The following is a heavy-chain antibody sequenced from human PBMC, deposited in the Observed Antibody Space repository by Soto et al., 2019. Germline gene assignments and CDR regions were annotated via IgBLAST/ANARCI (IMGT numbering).Heavy chain of an antibody. CDR1: GYTFTSYG. CDR3: ARGRYYYDSSGSWIFDY. J-gene: IGHJ4*02. D-gene: IGHD3-22*01. V-gene: IGHV1-18*01. Sequence: ASVKVSCKASGYTFTSYGISWVRQAPGQGLEWMGWIRAYNGNTNYAQKLQGRVTMTTDTSTSTAYMELSSLRSEDTAVYYCARGRYYYDSSGSWIFDYWGQGTLVTVSS. CDR2: IRAYNGNT.